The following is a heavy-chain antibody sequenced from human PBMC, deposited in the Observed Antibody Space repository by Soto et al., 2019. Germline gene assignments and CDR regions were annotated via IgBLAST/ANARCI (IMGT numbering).Heavy chain of an antibody. CDR1: GFSLSTSGMC. Sequence: SGPTLVKPTQTLTLTCTFSGFSLSTSGMCVSWIRQPPGKALEWLARIDWDDDKYYSTSLKTRLTISKDTSKNQVVLTMTNMDPVDTATYYCARIPYGDHDYGDSNSVSYWGQGTLVTVSS. J-gene: IGHJ4*02. V-gene: IGHV2-70*11. CDR2: IDWDDDK. CDR3: ARIPYGDHDYGDSNSVSY. D-gene: IGHD4-17*01.